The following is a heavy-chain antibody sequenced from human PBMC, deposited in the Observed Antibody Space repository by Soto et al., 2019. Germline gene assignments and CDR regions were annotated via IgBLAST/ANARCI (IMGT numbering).Heavy chain of an antibody. J-gene: IGHJ5*02. D-gene: IGHD2-21*02. CDR2: INHSGST. V-gene: IGHV4-34*01. CDR3: ARHPSDFWFDP. Sequence: SETLSLTCAVYGGSFSGYYWSWIRQPPGKGLGWIGEINHSGSTNYNPSLKSRVTISVDTSKNQFSLKLSSVTAADTAVYYCARHPSDFWFDPWGQGTLVTVSS. CDR1: GGSFSGYY.